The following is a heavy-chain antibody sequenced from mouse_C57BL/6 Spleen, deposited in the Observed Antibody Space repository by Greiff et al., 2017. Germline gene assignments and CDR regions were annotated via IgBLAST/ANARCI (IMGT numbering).Heavy chain of an antibody. D-gene: IGHD1-1*02. CDR1: GYAFSSYW. J-gene: IGHJ3*01. Sequence: QVQLKESGAELVKPGASVKISCKASGYAFSSYWMNWVKQRPGKGLEWIGQIYPGDGDTNYNGKFKGKATLTADKSSSTAYMQLSSLTSEDSAVYFCARGGGEGFAYWGQGTLVTVAA. V-gene: IGHV1-80*01. CDR2: IYPGDGDT. CDR3: ARGGGEGFAY.